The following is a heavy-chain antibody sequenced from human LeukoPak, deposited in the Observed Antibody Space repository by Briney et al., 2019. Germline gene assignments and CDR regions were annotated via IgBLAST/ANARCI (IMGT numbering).Heavy chain of an antibody. Sequence: ASVKVSCKASGYTFTSYGISWVRQAPGQGLEWMGWISAYNGNTNYAQKLQGRVTMTTDTSTSTAYMELRSLRPDDAAVYYCARGYCSGSSCSPMGYWGQGTLVTVSS. CDR2: ISAYNGNT. CDR1: GYTFTSYG. D-gene: IGHD2-15*01. CDR3: ARGYCSGSSCSPMGY. J-gene: IGHJ4*02. V-gene: IGHV1-18*01.